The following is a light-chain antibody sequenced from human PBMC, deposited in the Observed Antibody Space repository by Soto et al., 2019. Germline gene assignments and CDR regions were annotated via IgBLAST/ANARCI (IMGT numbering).Light chain of an antibody. CDR2: AAS. J-gene: IGKJ3*01. CDR1: PTIISY. CDR3: EQGYSSRFS. Sequence: DIQMTQSPSSLSASVGDRVTITCRASPTIISYLNWYQQKLGRAPNLLIYAASSMQSGVPSRFSSCGSGTEFTLTISSLQPEDVATDECEQGYSSRFSFGPGTKVEIK. V-gene: IGKV1-39*01.